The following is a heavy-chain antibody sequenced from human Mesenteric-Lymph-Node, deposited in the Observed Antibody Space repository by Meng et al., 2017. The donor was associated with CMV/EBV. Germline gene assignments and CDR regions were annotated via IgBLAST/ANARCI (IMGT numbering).Heavy chain of an antibody. D-gene: IGHD2-8*01. J-gene: IGHJ4*02. Sequence: GESLKISCAASGFTFSSYGMHWVRQAPGKGLEWVAIIRYDGTNKYYADSVKGRFTISRDNAKNSLYLQMNSLRAEDAAVYYCARDVRRGDFDYWGQGTLVTVSS. CDR2: IRYDGTNK. CDR1: GFTFSSYG. CDR3: ARDVRRGDFDY. V-gene: IGHV3-30*02.